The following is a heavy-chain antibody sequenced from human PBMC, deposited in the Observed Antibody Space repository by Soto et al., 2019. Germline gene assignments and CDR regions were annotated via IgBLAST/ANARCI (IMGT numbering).Heavy chain of an antibody. CDR3: ARGSIVAAEYGMDV. Sequence: QTGGSLRLSCAASGFSFSSYGMHWVRQAPGKGLEWVAVIWHDGSKKYYADSVKGRLIISRDNSKNTLYVQINSLRAEDTAVYFCARGSIVAAEYGMDVWGQGTTVTVSS. CDR1: GFSFSSYG. CDR2: IWHDGSKK. D-gene: IGHD6-13*01. J-gene: IGHJ6*02. V-gene: IGHV3-33*01.